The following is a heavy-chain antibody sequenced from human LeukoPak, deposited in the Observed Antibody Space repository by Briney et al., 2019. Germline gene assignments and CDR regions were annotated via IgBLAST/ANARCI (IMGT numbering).Heavy chain of an antibody. J-gene: IGHJ6*02. CDR3: ASSTYYGDYNGMDV. D-gene: IGHD4-17*01. Sequence: SVNVSCKASGGTFSSYAISWVRQAPGQGLEWMGGIIPIFGTANYAQKFQGRVTITADESTSTAYMELSSLRSEDTAVYYCASSTYYGDYNGMDVWGQGTTVTVSS. V-gene: IGHV1-69*13. CDR2: IIPIFGTA. CDR1: GGTFSSYA.